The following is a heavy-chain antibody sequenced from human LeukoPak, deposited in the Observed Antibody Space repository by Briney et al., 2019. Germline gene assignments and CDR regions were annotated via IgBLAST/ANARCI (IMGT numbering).Heavy chain of an antibody. CDR1: GFTFSSYG. CDR3: AKERDTAMVTIDY. D-gene: IGHD5-18*01. Sequence: QAGGSLRLSCAASGFTFSSYGMHWVRQAPGKGLEWVAFIRYDGSNKYYADSVKGRFTISRDNSKNTLYLQMNSLRAEDTDVYYCAKERDTAMVTIDYWGQGTLVTVSS. V-gene: IGHV3-30*02. J-gene: IGHJ4*02. CDR2: IRYDGSNK.